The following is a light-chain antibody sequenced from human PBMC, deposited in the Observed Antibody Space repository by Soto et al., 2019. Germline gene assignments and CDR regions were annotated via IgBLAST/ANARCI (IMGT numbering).Light chain of an antibody. J-gene: IGKJ2*01. CDR3: QEYNSDGPYT. V-gene: IGKV1-5*01. CDR2: DAS. Sequence: DIQLTQSPSTLAASVGDRVTMTCRASQPINKWLAWYQQKPGKAPDLLISDASTLESGVPSRFRGSGSGTEFTLSISSLQTEDVATYYCQEYNSDGPYTFGQGTKLEIK. CDR1: QPINKW.